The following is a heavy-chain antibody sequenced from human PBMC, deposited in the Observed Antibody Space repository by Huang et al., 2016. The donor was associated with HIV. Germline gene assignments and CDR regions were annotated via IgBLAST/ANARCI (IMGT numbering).Heavy chain of an antibody. Sequence: QLQLQESGPGLVKPSETLSLTCTVSGGSMSSYYWSWIRQPPGKGLEWIGYIYYSGSTNYKPSLKSRVTISVDTSKNQCALRLSSVTAADTAVYDWARASIAARRWFDPWGQGSLVTVSS. D-gene: IGHD6-6*01. CDR1: GGSMSSYY. J-gene: IGHJ5*02. CDR2: IYYSGST. CDR3: ARASIAARRWFDP. V-gene: IGHV4-59*01.